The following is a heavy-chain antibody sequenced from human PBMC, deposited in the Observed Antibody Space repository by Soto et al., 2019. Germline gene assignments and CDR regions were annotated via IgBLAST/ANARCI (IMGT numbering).Heavy chain of an antibody. Sequence: SLRLSCAASGFTFSSYGMHWVRQAPGKGLEWVAVIWYDGSNKYYADSVKGRFTISRDNSKNTLYLQMNSLRAEDTAVYYCARVGGYCSGGSCFPAYYYYYMDVWGKGTTVTVSS. V-gene: IGHV3-33*01. CDR2: IWYDGSNK. D-gene: IGHD2-15*01. CDR1: GFTFSSYG. CDR3: ARVGGYCSGGSCFPAYYYYYMDV. J-gene: IGHJ6*03.